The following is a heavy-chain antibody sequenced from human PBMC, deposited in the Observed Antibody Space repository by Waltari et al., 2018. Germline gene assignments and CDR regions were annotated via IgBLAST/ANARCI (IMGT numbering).Heavy chain of an antibody. CDR2: IYSGGST. CDR3: ARGGYCGGDCYSDAFDI. D-gene: IGHD2-21*02. J-gene: IGHJ3*02. CDR1: GFTVSSHY. Sequence: EVQLVESGGGLIQPGGSLRLSCAASGFTVSSHYMSWVRQAPGKGLEWVSVIYSGGSTYYADSVKGRFTISRDNSKNTLYLQMNSLRAEDTAVYYCARGGYCGGDCYSDAFDIWGQGTMVTVSS. V-gene: IGHV3-53*01.